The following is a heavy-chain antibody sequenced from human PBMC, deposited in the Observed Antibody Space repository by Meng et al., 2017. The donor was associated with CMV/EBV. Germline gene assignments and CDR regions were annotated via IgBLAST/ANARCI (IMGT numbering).Heavy chain of an antibody. CDR2: TIPLLDSP. J-gene: IGHJ4*02. V-gene: IGHV1-69*16. CDR3: ARDGPGGGNYCLF. CDR1: GGTFNTYS. D-gene: IGHD1-26*01. Sequence: SVKVSCKISGGTFNTYSITWVRQAPGQGFELMGLTIPLLDSPSYAQKFRGRVSITTDESTNTVAMELTSLTSEDTAVYYCARDGPGGGNYCLFWGQGTLVTVSS.